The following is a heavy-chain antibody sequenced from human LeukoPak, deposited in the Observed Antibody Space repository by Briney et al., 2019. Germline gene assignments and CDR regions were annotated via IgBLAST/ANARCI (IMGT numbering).Heavy chain of an antibody. CDR1: GYTFTSYG. Sequence: GASVKVSCKASGYTFTSYGISWVRQAPGQGLEWMGWISAYNGNTNYAQKLQGRVTMTTDTSTSTAYMELRSLRSDDTAVYFCARDLEELVPGVLPIFDYWGQGTLVTASS. D-gene: IGHD6-13*01. CDR3: ARDLEELVPGVLPIFDY. V-gene: IGHV1-18*01. J-gene: IGHJ4*02. CDR2: ISAYNGNT.